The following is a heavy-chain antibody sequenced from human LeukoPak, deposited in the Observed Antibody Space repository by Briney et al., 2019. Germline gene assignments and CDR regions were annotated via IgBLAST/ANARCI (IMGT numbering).Heavy chain of an antibody. CDR3: ARHYTIFGVFTDYFDS. V-gene: IGHV4-4*07. D-gene: IGHD3-3*01. CDR1: GGSISSYY. J-gene: IGHJ4*02. Sequence: SETLFLTCTVSGGSISSYYWSWIRQPAGKGLEWIGRIYTSGSTNYNPSLKSRVTMSVGTSRNQFSLKLSSVTAADTAVYYCARHYTIFGVFTDYFDSWGQGTLVTVSP. CDR2: IYTSGST.